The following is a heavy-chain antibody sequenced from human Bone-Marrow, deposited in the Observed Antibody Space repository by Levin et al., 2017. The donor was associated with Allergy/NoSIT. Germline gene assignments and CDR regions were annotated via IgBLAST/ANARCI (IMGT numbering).Heavy chain of an antibody. CDR3: AKDPMWDRYNFDMDV. CDR2: IGGSGIDS. J-gene: IGHJ6*02. CDR1: GFTFNKYG. V-gene: IGHV3-23*01. D-gene: IGHD1-26*01. Sequence: GGSLRLSCTASGFTFNKYGLMWVRQAPGKGLEWVASIGGSGIDSNYADSVRGRFTITRDTNMIFLQINSLRVEDTAIYYCAKDPMWDRYNFDMDVWGQGTSVSVSS.